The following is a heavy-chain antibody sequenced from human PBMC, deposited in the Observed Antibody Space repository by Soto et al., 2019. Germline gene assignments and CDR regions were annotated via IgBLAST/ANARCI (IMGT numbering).Heavy chain of an antibody. V-gene: IGHV4-59*08. CDR1: GGSLSSYY. CDR2: IYYSGST. J-gene: IGHJ5*02. Sequence: SETPSLTCTVSGGSLSSYYWGWIRQPPGKGLEWIGYIYYSGSTNYNPSLKSRVTISVDTSKNQFSLKLSSVTAADTAVYYCARHITMVRGVRYNWFDPWGQGTLVTVSS. D-gene: IGHD3-10*01. CDR3: ARHITMVRGVRYNWFDP.